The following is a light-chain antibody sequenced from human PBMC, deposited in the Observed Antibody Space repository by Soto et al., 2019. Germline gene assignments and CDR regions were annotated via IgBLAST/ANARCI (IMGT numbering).Light chain of an antibody. Sequence: DIPMTQSPSSLSASVGDRVTITCRASQSISSYLNWYQQKPGKAPKLLIYAASSLQSGVPSRFSGSGSGTDFTLTISSLQPEDFATYDCQQSYSTRRTFGQGTKVEIK. J-gene: IGKJ1*01. V-gene: IGKV1-39*01. CDR3: QQSYSTRRT. CDR2: AAS. CDR1: QSISSY.